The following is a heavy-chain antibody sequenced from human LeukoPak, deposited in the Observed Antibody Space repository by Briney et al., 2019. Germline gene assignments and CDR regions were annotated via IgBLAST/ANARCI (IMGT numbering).Heavy chain of an antibody. CDR1: GGSIISSDYH. CDR2: ISYSGNT. V-gene: IGHV4-39*01. Sequence: SETLSLTCTVSGGSIISSDYHWGWVRQPPGKGLEWIGTISYSGNTDYNPSLRSRVTISVDTSNNQFSLRLGSVTAADTAVYHCARHCCSGPAQRAFDIWGQGTMVTVSS. J-gene: IGHJ3*02. D-gene: IGHD2-15*01. CDR3: ARHCCSGPAQRAFDI.